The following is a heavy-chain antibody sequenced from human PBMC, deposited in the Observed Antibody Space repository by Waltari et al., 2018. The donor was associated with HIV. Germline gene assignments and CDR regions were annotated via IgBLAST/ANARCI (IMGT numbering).Heavy chain of an antibody. CDR2: INHSGST. Sequence: QVQLQQWGAGLLKPSETLSLTCAVYGGSFSGYYWSWIRQPPGKGLEWIGEINHSGSTNYNPSLKRRVTISVDTSKNQFSLKLSSVTAADTAVYYCARYCTNGVCSYYFDYWGQGTLVTVSS. CDR3: ARYCTNGVCSYYFDY. CDR1: GGSFSGYY. J-gene: IGHJ4*02. V-gene: IGHV4-34*01. D-gene: IGHD2-8*01.